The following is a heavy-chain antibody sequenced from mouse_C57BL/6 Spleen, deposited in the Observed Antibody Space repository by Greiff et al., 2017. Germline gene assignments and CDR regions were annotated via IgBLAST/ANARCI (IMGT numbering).Heavy chain of an antibody. V-gene: IGHV1-53*01. CDR2: INPSNGGT. J-gene: IGHJ1*03. D-gene: IGHD4-1*01. CDR3: AGFNWGWYFDV. Sequence: VQLQQPGTELVKPGTSVKLSCKASGYTFTSYWMHWVKQRPGHGLEWIGNINPSNGGTNYNEKFKSKATLTVDKSSSTAYMQLSSLTSEDSAVXYCAGFNWGWYFDVWGTGTTVTVSS. CDR1: GYTFTSYW.